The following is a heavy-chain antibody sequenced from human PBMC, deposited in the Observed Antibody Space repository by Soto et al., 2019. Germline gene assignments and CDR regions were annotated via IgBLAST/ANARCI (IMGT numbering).Heavy chain of an antibody. Sequence: GESLKISCKGSGYSFTSYWIGWVRQMPGKGLEWMGIIYPGDSDTRYSPSFQGQVTISADKSISTAYLQWSSLKASDTAMYYCAICPTGPEWGAYYYGMDVWGQGTTVTVSS. V-gene: IGHV5-51*01. J-gene: IGHJ6*02. CDR1: GYSFTSYW. CDR2: IYPGDSDT. CDR3: AICPTGPEWGAYYYGMDV. D-gene: IGHD3-3*01.